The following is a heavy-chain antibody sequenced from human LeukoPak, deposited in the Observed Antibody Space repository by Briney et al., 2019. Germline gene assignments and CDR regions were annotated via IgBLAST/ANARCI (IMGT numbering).Heavy chain of an antibody. Sequence: GASVKVSCKASGYTFTSYAMNWVRQAPGRGLEWMGWINTNTGNPTYAQGFTGRFVFSLDTSVSTAYLQISSLKAEDTAVYYCARDGQQLGPFDYYGMDVWGQGTTVTVSS. CDR3: ARDGQQLGPFDYYGMDV. D-gene: IGHD6-13*01. V-gene: IGHV7-4-1*02. J-gene: IGHJ6*02. CDR1: GYTFTSYA. CDR2: INTNTGNP.